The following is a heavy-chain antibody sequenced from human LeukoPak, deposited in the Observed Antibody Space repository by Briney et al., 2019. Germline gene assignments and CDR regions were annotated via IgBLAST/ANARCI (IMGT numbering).Heavy chain of an antibody. CDR3: AKGRTYYYGSGGVFDAFDF. CDR1: GFTFDFHA. V-gene: IGHV3-23*01. J-gene: IGHJ3*01. Sequence: PGGSLRLSCAASGFTFDFHAMTWFRQAPGKGLEWVSTIDRSGERTHYADSVKGRFTISRDNSKNTLYLQVNSLRAEDTAVYYCAKGRTYYYGSGGVFDAFDFWGQGTTVTVSS. CDR2: IDRSGERT. D-gene: IGHD3-10*01.